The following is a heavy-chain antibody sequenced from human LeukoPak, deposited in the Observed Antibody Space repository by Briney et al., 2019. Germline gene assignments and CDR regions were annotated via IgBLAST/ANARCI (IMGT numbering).Heavy chain of an antibody. CDR2: ISAYNGNT. J-gene: IGHJ6*03. D-gene: IGHD2-2*01. Sequence: ASVKVSCKASGYTFTSYGISWVRQAPGQGLEWMGWISAYNGNTNYAQKLQGGVTMTTDTSTSTAYMELRSPRSDDTAVYYCARSRCSSTSCLGYMDVWGKGTTVTVSS. V-gene: IGHV1-18*01. CDR3: ARSRCSSTSCLGYMDV. CDR1: GYTFTSYG.